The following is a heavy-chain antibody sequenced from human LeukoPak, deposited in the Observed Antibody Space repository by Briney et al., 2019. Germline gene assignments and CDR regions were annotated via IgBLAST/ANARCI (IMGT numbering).Heavy chain of an antibody. J-gene: IGHJ4*02. Sequence: GGSLRLSCAASGFTVSSNYMSWVRQAPGKGLEWVAVISYDGSNKYNADSVKGRFTISRDNSKNTLYVQMNSLRVEDTAVYYCARDPDYYDSSGYCDYWGQGTLVTVSS. V-gene: IGHV3-30-3*01. D-gene: IGHD3-22*01. CDR2: ISYDGSNK. CDR1: GFTVSSNY. CDR3: ARDPDYYDSSGYCDY.